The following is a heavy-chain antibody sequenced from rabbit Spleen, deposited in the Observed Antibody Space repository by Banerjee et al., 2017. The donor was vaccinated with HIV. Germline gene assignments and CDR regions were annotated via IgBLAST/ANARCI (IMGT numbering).Heavy chain of an antibody. CDR3: ARDLAGVIGWNFSV. J-gene: IGHJ6*01. Sequence: EQLEESGGGLVKPEGSLTLSCKTSGFDFSDYGVTWVRQAPGKGLEWISCIAGSSSGFTYSATWAKGRFTCSKTSSTTVTLQMTSLTVADTATYFCARDLAGVIGWNFSVWDPGTLVTVS. CDR2: IAGSSSGFT. CDR1: GFDFSDYG. V-gene: IGHV1S45*01. D-gene: IGHD4-1*01.